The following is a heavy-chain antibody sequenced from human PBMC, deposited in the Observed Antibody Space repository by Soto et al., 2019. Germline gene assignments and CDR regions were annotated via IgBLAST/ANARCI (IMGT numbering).Heavy chain of an antibody. V-gene: IGHV4-34*01. CDR2: VNHSGST. CDR1: GGSFSGYY. J-gene: IGHJ5*02. Sequence: SETLSLTCAVYGGSFSGYYWSWIRQPPGKGLEWIGEVNHSGSTNYNPSLKSRVTISVDTSKNQFSLKLSSVTAADTAVYYCARASRFDPWGQGTLVTVSS. CDR3: ARASRFDP.